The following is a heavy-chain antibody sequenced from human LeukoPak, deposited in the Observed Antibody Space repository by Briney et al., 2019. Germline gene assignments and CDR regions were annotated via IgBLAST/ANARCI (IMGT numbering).Heavy chain of an antibody. V-gene: IGHV3-15*01. J-gene: IGHJ4*02. CDR1: GFTFTNAW. Sequence: GGTLRLSSAASGFTFTNAWMSWVRQAPGKGLEWVARVKSKGHGGTTDYIAPVKGRFTISRDDSKNTLSLQMNSLKTEDTAVYYCTTDRFTWGQGTLVTVSS. CDR3: TTDRFT. CDR2: VKSKGHGGTT.